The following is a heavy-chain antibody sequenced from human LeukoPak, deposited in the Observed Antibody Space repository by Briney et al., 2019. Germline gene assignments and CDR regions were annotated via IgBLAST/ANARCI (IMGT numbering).Heavy chain of an antibody. CDR1: GVSSSDYY. J-gene: IGHJ4*02. D-gene: IGHD2-15*01. CDR2: ITHSGST. CDR3: ARDGSGYCSGGSCYGEGLDY. Sequence: SETLSLTCAVYGVSSSDYYWNWIRQPPGKGLEWIGEITHSGSTKYNPSLESRVTISVDTSKNQFSLKLSSVTAADTAVYYCARDGSGYCSGGSCYGEGLDYWGQGTLVTVSS. V-gene: IGHV4-34*01.